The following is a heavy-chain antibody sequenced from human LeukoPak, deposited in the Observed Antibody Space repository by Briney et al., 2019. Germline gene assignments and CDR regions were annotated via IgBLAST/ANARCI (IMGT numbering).Heavy chain of an antibody. CDR1: GFTFSDYY. J-gene: IGHJ4*02. V-gene: IGHV3-11*04. D-gene: IGHD3-3*01. Sequence: GGSLRLSXAASGFTFSDYYRSWIRQAPGKGLEWVSYISSSGSTIYYADSVKGRFTISRDNAKNSLYLQMNSLRAEDTAVYYCARTDYDFWSGYYYGYFDYWGQGTLVTVSS. CDR2: ISSSGSTI. CDR3: ARTDYDFWSGYYYGYFDY.